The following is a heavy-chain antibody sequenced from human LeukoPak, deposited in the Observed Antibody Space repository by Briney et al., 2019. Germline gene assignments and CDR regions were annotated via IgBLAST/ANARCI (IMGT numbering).Heavy chain of an antibody. D-gene: IGHD4-17*01. CDR3: ARESASDYGDLDY. Sequence: ASVNVSCKASGYTFTGYYMHWVRQAPGQGVEWMGWINPNSGGTNYAQKFQGRVTMTRDTSISTAYMELSRLRSDDTAVYYCARESASDYGDLDYWGEGTLVTVSS. V-gene: IGHV1-2*02. CDR1: GYTFTGYY. J-gene: IGHJ4*02. CDR2: INPNSGGT.